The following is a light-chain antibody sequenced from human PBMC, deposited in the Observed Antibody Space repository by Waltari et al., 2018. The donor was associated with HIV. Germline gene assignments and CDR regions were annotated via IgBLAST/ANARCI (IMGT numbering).Light chain of an antibody. CDR1: SSDVGDYNY. CDR3: SSYTSSNTLVV. J-gene: IGLJ2*01. Sequence: QSALTQPASVSGSPGQSITISCTGTSSDVGDYNYVSWYQQRPGKAPKLILYEVSHRPSGVTMPFSGAKSGTTASLTITWLQAEDEADYFCSSYTSSNTLVVFGGGTKLTVL. V-gene: IGLV2-14*01. CDR2: EVS.